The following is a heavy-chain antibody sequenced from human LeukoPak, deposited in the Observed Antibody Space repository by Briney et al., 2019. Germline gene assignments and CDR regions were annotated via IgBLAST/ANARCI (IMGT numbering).Heavy chain of an antibody. J-gene: IGHJ4*02. Sequence: SETLSPTCAVYGGSFSDYYWSWIRQPPGKGLEWIGEINHSESTNYNPSLKSRVTISVDTSKNQFSLKLSSVTAADTAVYYCARRGIITMVRGVIRGYYFDSWGQGTLVTVSS. CDR2: INHSEST. V-gene: IGHV4-34*01. CDR3: ARRGIITMVRGVIRGYYFDS. CDR1: GGSFSDYY. D-gene: IGHD3-10*01.